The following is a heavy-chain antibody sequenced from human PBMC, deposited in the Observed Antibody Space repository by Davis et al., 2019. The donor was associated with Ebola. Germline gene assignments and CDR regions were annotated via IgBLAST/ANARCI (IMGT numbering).Heavy chain of an antibody. CDR1: GFIVSDKY. CDR3: ARDRYYTIDV. V-gene: IGHV3-74*01. Sequence: GESLQISCAASGFIVSDKYMSWVRQAPGKGLVWVSRIHSDGTSTIYTDSVKGRFTISRDNAKNTLYLQMNSLRAEDTAVYYCARDRYYTIDVWGQGTTVTVSS. J-gene: IGHJ6*02. CDR2: IHSDGTST. D-gene: IGHD3-10*01.